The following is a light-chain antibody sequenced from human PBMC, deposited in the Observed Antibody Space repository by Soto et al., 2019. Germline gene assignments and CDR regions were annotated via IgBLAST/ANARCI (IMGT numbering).Light chain of an antibody. Sequence: QSVLTQPPSVSGAPRQRVTISCSGSSSNIGNKPVNWYQQLPGKAPKLLIYYDDLLPSGVSDRFSGSKSGTSASLAISGLQSEDEADYYCSSYTRTSTVIFGGGTKLTVL. CDR1: SSNIGNKP. J-gene: IGLJ2*01. CDR2: YDD. V-gene: IGLV1-36*01. CDR3: SSYTRTSTVI.